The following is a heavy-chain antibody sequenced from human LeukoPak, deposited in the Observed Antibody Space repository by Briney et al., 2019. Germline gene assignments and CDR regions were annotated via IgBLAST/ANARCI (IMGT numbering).Heavy chain of an antibody. Sequence: ASVKVSCKASGYMFISYNMQWVRQAPGQGLEWMGMVSGSGVHTKYAQKFRDRVTMTSDTSTSTVYMELSSLTSDDTAVYYCARDQNYATDYWGQGTLVTVSS. V-gene: IGHV1-46*03. CDR2: VSGSGVHT. CDR1: GYMFISYN. D-gene: IGHD2-2*01. CDR3: ARDQNYATDY. J-gene: IGHJ4*02.